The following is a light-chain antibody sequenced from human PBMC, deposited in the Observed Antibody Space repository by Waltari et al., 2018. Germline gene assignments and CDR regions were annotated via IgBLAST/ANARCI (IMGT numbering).Light chain of an antibody. Sequence: DIEMTKPPSTLSAFVGDRVTITCRASQSISSWLAWYQQKLGKAPKLLIYKASILETGVPSRFSGSGSGTEFTLTISSLQPDDFATYYCQQYNNYSPLTFGGGTKVEIK. J-gene: IGKJ4*01. CDR1: QSISSW. CDR3: QQYNNYSPLT. CDR2: KAS. V-gene: IGKV1-5*03.